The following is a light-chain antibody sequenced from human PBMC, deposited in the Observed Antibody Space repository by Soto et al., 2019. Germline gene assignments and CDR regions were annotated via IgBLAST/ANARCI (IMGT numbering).Light chain of an antibody. CDR1: QGIRRS. Sequence: AIQLTQSPSSLSASVGDRVTITCRASQGIRRSLAWFQQKAGNPPKVLIYEASVLETGVSSRFSGSGSGTDFTLSISSLQPEDFATYSCQQFNSYTWTFGQGTTVEVK. CDR3: QQFNSYTWT. J-gene: IGKJ1*01. CDR2: EAS. V-gene: IGKV1-13*02.